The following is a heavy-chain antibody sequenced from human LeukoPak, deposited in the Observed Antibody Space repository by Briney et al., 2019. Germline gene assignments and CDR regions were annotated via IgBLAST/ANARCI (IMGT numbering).Heavy chain of an antibody. V-gene: IGHV3-23*01. Sequence: PGGSLRLSCAASGFTFSSSAMSWVRQVPGKGLEWVSGISASGGSTYYADSVRGRFTISRDNSKNTLYLQMNSLRAEDTAVYYCAKREDGGNHGDFDYWGQGTLVTVSS. CDR2: ISASGGST. J-gene: IGHJ4*02. CDR3: AKREDGGNHGDFDY. CDR1: GFTFSSSA. D-gene: IGHD4-23*01.